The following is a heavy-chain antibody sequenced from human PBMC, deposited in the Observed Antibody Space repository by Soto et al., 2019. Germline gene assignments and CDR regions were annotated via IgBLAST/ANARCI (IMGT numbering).Heavy chain of an antibody. V-gene: IGHV3-23*01. CDR2: TPGDGATT. Sequence: EGQLLESGGGWVRPGGSLRLSCAASGLTFSSFAMSWVRQAPGKGLEWVSVTPGDGATTYVADSVKGRFTISRDNSKSTLFLEMSSLGADDPAVYYCAKRMSRSFDYWGQGTLVTVSS. CDR3: AKRMSRSFDY. CDR1: GLTFSSFA. D-gene: IGHD2-15*01. J-gene: IGHJ4*02.